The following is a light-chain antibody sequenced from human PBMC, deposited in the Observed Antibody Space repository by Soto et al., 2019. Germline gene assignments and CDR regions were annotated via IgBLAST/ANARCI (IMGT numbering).Light chain of an antibody. CDR3: QQYHNWPRT. CDR1: KSVDSN. Sequence: ETVMTQSPATLSVSAGESTTLSCRASKSVDSNLACFQQKPGQAPRLLMYGASPRATGIPVRFSGSGSGTDFTLTISSLQSEDFAVYYCQQYHNWPRTFGGGTKVEIK. CDR2: GAS. V-gene: IGKV3-15*01. J-gene: IGKJ4*01.